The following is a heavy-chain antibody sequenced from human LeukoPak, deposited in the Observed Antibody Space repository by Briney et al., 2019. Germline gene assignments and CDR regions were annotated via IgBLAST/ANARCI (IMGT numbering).Heavy chain of an antibody. V-gene: IGHV3-23*01. CDR3: AKRSRESSGYFDF. D-gene: IGHD3-22*01. CDR2: ITASGVST. Sequence: GGSLRLSCAASGFTFGSYSMTWVRQAPGKGLEWVAAITASGVSTDYADSVKGRFTIFRDNSKNTLYLQMNSLRVEDTAAYYCAKRSRESSGYFDFWGQGTLVTVSS. CDR1: GFTFGSYS. J-gene: IGHJ4*02.